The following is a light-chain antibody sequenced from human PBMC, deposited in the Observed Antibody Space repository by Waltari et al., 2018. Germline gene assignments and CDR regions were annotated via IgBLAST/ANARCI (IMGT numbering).Light chain of an antibody. J-gene: IGLJ1*01. V-gene: IGLV3-21*02. CDR1: NRGSKS. CDR3: QVWDSSSDQGV. CDR2: DDS. Sequence: SSVLTTPPSASVAPGHTGRNTCRGNNRGSKSVHWYQQKPGQAPVLVVYDDSDRPAGIPERFSGSNSGNTATLTISRVEAGDEADYYCQVWDSSSDQGVFATGTKVTVL.